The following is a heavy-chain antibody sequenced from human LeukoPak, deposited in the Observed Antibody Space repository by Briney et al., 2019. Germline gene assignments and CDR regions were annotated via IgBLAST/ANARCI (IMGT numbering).Heavy chain of an antibody. V-gene: IGHV4-30-2*02. J-gene: IGHJ4*02. CDR2: IYHSGST. CDR3: ASSFWSGSLDY. Sequence: SQTLSLTCAVSGGSISSGGYSWSWIRQPPGKGLEWIGYIYHSGSTYYNPSLKSRVTISVDTSKNQFSLKLSSVTAADTAVYYCASSFWSGSLDYWGQGTLVTVSS. D-gene: IGHD3-3*01. CDR1: GGSISSGGYS.